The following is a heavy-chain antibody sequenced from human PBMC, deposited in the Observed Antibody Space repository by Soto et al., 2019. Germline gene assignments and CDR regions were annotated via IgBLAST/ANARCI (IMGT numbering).Heavy chain of an antibody. CDR3: STVGADIVVVVAATRDYGMDV. J-gene: IGHJ6*02. CDR2: INAGNGNT. D-gene: IGHD2-15*01. Sequence: ASVKVSCKASGYTFTSYAMHWVRQAPGQRQEWMGWINAGNGNTKYSQKFQGRVTITRDTSASTAYMELSSLRSEDTAVYYCSTVGADIVVVVAATRDYGMDVWGQGTTV. CDR1: GYTFTSYA. V-gene: IGHV1-3*01.